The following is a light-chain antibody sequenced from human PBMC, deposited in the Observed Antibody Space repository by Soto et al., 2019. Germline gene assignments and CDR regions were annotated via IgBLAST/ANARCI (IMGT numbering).Light chain of an antibody. CDR2: DAS. CDR1: QSSSSY. Sequence: EIVLTQSPATLSLSPGERATLSCRASQSSSSYLAWYQQKPGQAPRLLIYDASKRATGIPARFSGRGSGTDFTLTISSLEAEDFAVYYCQQRSNWPPVITFGQGTQLEIK. J-gene: IGKJ5*01. CDR3: QQRSNWPPVIT. V-gene: IGKV3-11*01.